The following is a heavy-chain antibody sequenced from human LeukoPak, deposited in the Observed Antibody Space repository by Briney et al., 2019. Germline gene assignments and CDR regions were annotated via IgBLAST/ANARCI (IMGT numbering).Heavy chain of an antibody. CDR3: ARASSGWYFDAFDI. CDR1: GGSFSSYY. V-gene: IGHV4-59*10. Sequence: PSETLSLTCAVYGGSFSSYYWSWIRQPAGKGLEWIGRIYTSGSTNYNPSLKSRVTMSVDTSKNQFSLKLSSVTAADTAVYYCARASSGWYFDAFDIWGQGTMVTVSS. D-gene: IGHD6-19*01. CDR2: IYTSGST. J-gene: IGHJ3*02.